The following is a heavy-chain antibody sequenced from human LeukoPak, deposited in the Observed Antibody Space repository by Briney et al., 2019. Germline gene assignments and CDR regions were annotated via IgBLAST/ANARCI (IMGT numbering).Heavy chain of an antibody. Sequence: PGRSLRLSCAASGFTFSSYGMHWVRQAPGKGLEWVAVIWYDGSNKYYADSVKGRFTISRDNSKNTLYLQMNSLRAEDTAVYYCARDLTQLALFDYWGQGTLVTVSS. D-gene: IGHD6-13*01. CDR2: IWYDGSNK. V-gene: IGHV3-33*01. J-gene: IGHJ4*02. CDR3: ARDLTQLALFDY. CDR1: GFTFSSYG.